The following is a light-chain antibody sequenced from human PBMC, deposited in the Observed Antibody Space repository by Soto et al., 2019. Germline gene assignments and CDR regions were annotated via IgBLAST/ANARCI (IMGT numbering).Light chain of an antibody. Sequence: QSVLTQPPSVSAAPGQKVTISCSGSSSNIGNNYVSWYQQLPGTAPKLLIYENNKRPSGIPDRFSGSKSDTSATLGISGLQTGDEADYYCGTWDSSLTAGWVFGGGTKLTVL. V-gene: IGLV1-51*01. CDR3: GTWDSSLTAGWV. J-gene: IGLJ3*02. CDR2: ENN. CDR1: SSNIGNNY.